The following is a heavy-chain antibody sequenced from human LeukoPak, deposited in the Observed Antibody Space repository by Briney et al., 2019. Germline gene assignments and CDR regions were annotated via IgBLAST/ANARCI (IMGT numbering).Heavy chain of an antibody. CDR1: GFTFSSYA. Sequence: GGSLGLSCAASGFTFSSYAMSWVRQAPGKGLEWVSAISGSGGSTYYADSVKGRFTISRDNSKNTLYLQMNSLRAEDTAVYYCAKDHGYSSGWYDYWGQGTLVTVSS. D-gene: IGHD6-19*01. J-gene: IGHJ4*02. V-gene: IGHV3-23*01. CDR2: ISGSGGST. CDR3: AKDHGYSSGWYDY.